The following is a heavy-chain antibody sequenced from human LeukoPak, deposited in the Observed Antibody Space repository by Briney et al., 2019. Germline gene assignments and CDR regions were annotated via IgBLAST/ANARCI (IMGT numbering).Heavy chain of an antibody. V-gene: IGHV4-59*08. Sequence: PSETLSLTCTVSGGSISSYYWTWIRQPPGKGLEWIGYIYYTGSTNYNPSLKSRVTISVDTSKNQFSLRLSSVTAADTAVYYCGRLFRSGSYYASLDYWGQGTLVTVSS. CDR2: IYYTGST. D-gene: IGHD3-10*01. J-gene: IGHJ4*02. CDR3: GRLFRSGSYYASLDY. CDR1: GGSISSYY.